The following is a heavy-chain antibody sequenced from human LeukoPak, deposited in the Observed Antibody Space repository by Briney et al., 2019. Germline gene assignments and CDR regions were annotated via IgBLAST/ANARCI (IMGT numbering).Heavy chain of an antibody. CDR3: ARGDEYCSGGSCYYFDY. CDR2: INGDGRNI. CDR1: GFTFSSYW. D-gene: IGHD2-15*01. J-gene: IGHJ4*02. V-gene: IGHV3-74*01. Sequence: PGGSLRLSCVASGFTFSSYWMHWVRQDPRKGLVWVSRINGDGRNINYADSVRGRFTISRDNAKNTLYLQMNTLRVEDTAVYYCARGDEYCSGGSCYYFDYWGQGTLVTVSS.